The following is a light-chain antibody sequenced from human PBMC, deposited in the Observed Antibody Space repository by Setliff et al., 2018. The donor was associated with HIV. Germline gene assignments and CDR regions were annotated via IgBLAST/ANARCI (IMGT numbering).Light chain of an antibody. V-gene: IGLV2-14*03. CDR3: SSYTSSNTYV. Sequence: QSALTQPASVSGSPGQSITISCTGTSSDVGGYNYVSWYQQHPGKAPKVIIYAVNRRPSGISNRFSGSKSGDTAPLTISGLQAEDEADYYCSSYTSSNTYVVGTGTKVTVL. CDR2: AVN. J-gene: IGLJ1*01. CDR1: SSDVGGYNY.